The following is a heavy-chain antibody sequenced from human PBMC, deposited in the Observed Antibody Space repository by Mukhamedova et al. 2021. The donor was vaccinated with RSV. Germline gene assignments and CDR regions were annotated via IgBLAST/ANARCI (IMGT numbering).Heavy chain of an antibody. CDR2: INHSGST. D-gene: IGHD5-18*01. V-gene: IGHV4-34*01. CDR3: ARRGGYSYGWGYYFDY. J-gene: IGHJ4*02. Sequence: GWIGEINHSGSTNYNPSLKSRVTISVDTSKNQFSLKLSSVTVADTAVYYCARRGGYSYGWGYYFDYWGQGTLVTVSS.